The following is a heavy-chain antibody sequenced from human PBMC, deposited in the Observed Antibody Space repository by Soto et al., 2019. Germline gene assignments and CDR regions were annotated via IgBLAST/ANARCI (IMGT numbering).Heavy chain of an antibody. V-gene: IGHV3-53*04. Sequence: GWSLRLSCAASGFTVSSNYMSWVRQAPGKGLEWVSVIYSGGSTYYADSVKGRFTISRHNSKNTLYLQMNSLRAEDTAVYYCARGDYYDSSGYYGAFDIWGQGTMVTVSS. J-gene: IGHJ3*02. D-gene: IGHD3-22*01. CDR1: GFTVSSNY. CDR3: ARGDYYDSSGYYGAFDI. CDR2: IYSGGST.